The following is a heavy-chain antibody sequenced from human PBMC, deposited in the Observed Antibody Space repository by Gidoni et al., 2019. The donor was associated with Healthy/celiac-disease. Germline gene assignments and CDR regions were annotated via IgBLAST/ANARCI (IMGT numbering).Heavy chain of an antibody. CDR2: IYHSGST. J-gene: IGHJ4*02. Sequence: QVQLQESGPGLVKPSETLSLTCTVSGYSISSGYYWGWIRQPPGKGLEWIGSIYHSGSTYYNPSLKSRVTISVDTSKNQFSLKLSSVTAADTAVYYCARSMGATRVGYFDYWGQGTLVTVSS. D-gene: IGHD1-26*01. CDR1: GYSISSGYY. CDR3: ARSMGATRVGYFDY. V-gene: IGHV4-38-2*02.